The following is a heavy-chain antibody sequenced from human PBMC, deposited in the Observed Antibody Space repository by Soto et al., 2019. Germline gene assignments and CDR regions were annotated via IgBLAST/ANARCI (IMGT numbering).Heavy chain of an antibody. D-gene: IGHD1-26*01. Sequence: GGSLRLSCAASGFTVSSNYMSWVRQAPGKGLEWVSVIYRGGSTYYADSVKGRFTISSHNSNNKLYLQMNSMRAEDEAVYYCERGKVGGTTLDAFDIWGQGTMVTVSS. V-gene: IGHV3-53*04. CDR2: IYRGGST. J-gene: IGHJ3*02. CDR3: ERGKVGGTTLDAFDI. CDR1: GFTVSSNY.